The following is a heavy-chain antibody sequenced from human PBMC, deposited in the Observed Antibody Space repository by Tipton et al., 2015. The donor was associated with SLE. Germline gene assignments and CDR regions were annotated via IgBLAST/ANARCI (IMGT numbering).Heavy chain of an antibody. CDR2: INHSGST. V-gene: IGHV4-59*08. CDR1: GDSIRSYY. Sequence: TLSLTCTVSGDSIRSYYWSWIRQPPRKGLEWIGEINHSGSTNYNPSLKSRVTISVDTSKNQFSLKLSSVTAADTAVYYCARPDYYGSGSNAFDIWGQGTMVTVSS. CDR3: ARPDYYGSGSNAFDI. J-gene: IGHJ3*02. D-gene: IGHD3-10*01.